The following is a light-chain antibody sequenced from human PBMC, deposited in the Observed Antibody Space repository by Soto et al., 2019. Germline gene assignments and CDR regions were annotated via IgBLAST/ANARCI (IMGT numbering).Light chain of an antibody. CDR2: DNS. V-gene: IGLV1-40*01. Sequence: QSVLTQPPSVSGAPGQRVTISCTGSSSNIGAGYDVHWYQQLPGTAPKLLIYDNSNRPSGVPDRFSGSKSGTSASLAITGLQAEDEADYYCQSYDSSLSVLYLFGTGTKLTVL. J-gene: IGLJ1*01. CDR1: SSNIGAGYD. CDR3: QSYDSSLSVLYL.